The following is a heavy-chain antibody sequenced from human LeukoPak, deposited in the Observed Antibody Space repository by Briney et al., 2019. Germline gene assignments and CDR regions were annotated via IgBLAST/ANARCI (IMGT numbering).Heavy chain of an antibody. CDR3: AKDLGYYDFWEGSNPFDF. D-gene: IGHD3-3*01. J-gene: IGHJ4*02. CDR2: ISTRGDYL. V-gene: IGHV3-21*01. CDR1: GFTFSNFG. Sequence: GGSLRLSCAASGFTFSNFGMSWVRQAPGKGLEWVSSISTRGDYLFFADSVKRPFTISRDNGNNSLYLHMNSLRAEDTAVYYCAKDLGYYDFWEGSNPFDFWGQGTLVTVSS.